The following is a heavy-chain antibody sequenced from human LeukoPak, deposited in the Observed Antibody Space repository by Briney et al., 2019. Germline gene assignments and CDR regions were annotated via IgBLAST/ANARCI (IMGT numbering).Heavy chain of an antibody. CDR3: ARQTRDGSGSRGYFFDF. Sequence: GESLKISCQCSGYLFTHNWIGWVRQKPGKGLEWMGIIYPGDSDTRYSPSFEGQVTISVDKSSSTAYLQWSRLKASDTAIYYCARQTRDGSGSRGYFFDFWGQGTLVTVSS. CDR1: GYLFTHNW. D-gene: IGHD3-10*01. V-gene: IGHV5-51*01. J-gene: IGHJ4*02. CDR2: IYPGDSDT.